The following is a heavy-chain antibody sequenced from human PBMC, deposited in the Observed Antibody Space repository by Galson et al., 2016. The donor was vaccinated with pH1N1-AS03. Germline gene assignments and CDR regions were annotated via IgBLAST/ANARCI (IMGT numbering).Heavy chain of an antibody. Sequence: SETLSLTCTISGGSIANLYWSWIRQSAGKGLEWIGRVHTSGSTNYNSSLKSRVSMSIVTSTKKFSLRLTSVTAADTAVYYCARVGGLSYPHPRWDVDVWGKGTTVIVSS. CDR2: VHTSGST. D-gene: IGHD1-26*01. CDR1: GGSIANLY. J-gene: IGHJ6*04. V-gene: IGHV4-4*07. CDR3: ARVGGLSYPHPRWDVDV.